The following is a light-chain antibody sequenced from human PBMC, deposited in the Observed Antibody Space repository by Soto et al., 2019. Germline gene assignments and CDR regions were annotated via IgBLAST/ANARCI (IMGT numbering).Light chain of an antibody. V-gene: IGKV3-15*01. CDR2: GAS. Sequence: ELAMTQSPASLSVSPGERATLSCRASQRVRTNLVWYQQKPGQAPRLLIYGASTRATSVPGTFSGTGSGTEFTLTSSSLQSEDSAVYYWQQYNHGATVGQWTK. CDR1: QRVRTN. CDR3: QQYNHGAT. J-gene: IGKJ1*01.